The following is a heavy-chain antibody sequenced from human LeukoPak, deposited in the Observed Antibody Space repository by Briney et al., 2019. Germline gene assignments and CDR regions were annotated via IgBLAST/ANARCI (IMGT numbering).Heavy chain of an antibody. CDR2: NNTNSGGT. V-gene: IGHV1-2*02. Sequence: GASLKLPCKASGYTFTGYYMHWVRQAPGQGLGWRGGNNTNSGGTNYAQKFQGRVTMTRDPSISTAYMELSRLRSDDTAVYYCARFNSGYDGLELDYWGQGTLVTVSS. CDR1: GYTFTGYY. D-gene: IGHD5-12*01. J-gene: IGHJ4*02. CDR3: ARFNSGYDGLELDY.